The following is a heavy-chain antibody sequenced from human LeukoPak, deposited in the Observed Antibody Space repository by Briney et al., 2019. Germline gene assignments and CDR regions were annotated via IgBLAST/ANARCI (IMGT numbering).Heavy chain of an antibody. V-gene: IGHV3-23*01. J-gene: IGHJ5*02. D-gene: IGHD4-17*01. CDR2: IGGIGAST. CDR3: AKAAYGDYVNWFDP. Sequence: GGSLRLSCAASGFTFSSHAMNWVRQAPGRGLEWVSSIGGIGASTYYADSVKGRFTISRDNSKNTLYLQMNSLRAEDTALYYCAKAAYGDYVNWFDPWGQGILVIVSS. CDR1: GFTFSSHA.